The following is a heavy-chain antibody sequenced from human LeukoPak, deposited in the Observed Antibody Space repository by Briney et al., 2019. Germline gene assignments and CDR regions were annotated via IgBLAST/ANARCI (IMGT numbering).Heavy chain of an antibody. Sequence: PSETLSLTCTVSGGSISSYYWSWIRQPPGKGPEWIGYIYYSGSTNYNPSLRSRVTISIDTSKNQFSLNLNSVTAADTAVYYCARDSGSGTYYWGQGTLVTVSS. V-gene: IGHV4-59*01. CDR3: ARDSGSGTYY. CDR2: IYYSGST. CDR1: GGSISSYY. J-gene: IGHJ4*02. D-gene: IGHD6-19*01.